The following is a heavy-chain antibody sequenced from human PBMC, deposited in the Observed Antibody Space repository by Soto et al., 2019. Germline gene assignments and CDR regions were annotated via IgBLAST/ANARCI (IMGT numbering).Heavy chain of an antibody. D-gene: IGHD6-13*01. Sequence: EVQLLASGGGLVQPGGSLRLSCAASGFTFSSYAMSWVRQAPGKGLEWVSAISGSGGSTYYADSVKGRFTISRDNSKHTLYLQMNSLRAEDTAVYYCAKAMGGYSSSWYDYWGQGTLVTVSS. V-gene: IGHV3-23*01. CDR2: ISGSGGST. J-gene: IGHJ4*02. CDR3: AKAMGGYSSSWYDY. CDR1: GFTFSSYA.